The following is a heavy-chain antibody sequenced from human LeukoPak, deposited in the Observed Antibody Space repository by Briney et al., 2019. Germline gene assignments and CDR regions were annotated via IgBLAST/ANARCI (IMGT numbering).Heavy chain of an antibody. V-gene: IGHV5-51*01. D-gene: IGHD3-9*01. CDR3: ARGYYDILTGYYYYFDY. J-gene: IGHJ4*02. CDR1: GYSFTSYW. CDR2: IYPGDSDT. Sequence: PGESLKISCKGSGYSFTSYWIGWVRQMPGKGLEWMGIIYPGDSDTRYSPSFQGQVTISADKSISTAYLQWSSLKASDTAMYYCARGYYDILTGYYYYFDYSGQGTLVTVSS.